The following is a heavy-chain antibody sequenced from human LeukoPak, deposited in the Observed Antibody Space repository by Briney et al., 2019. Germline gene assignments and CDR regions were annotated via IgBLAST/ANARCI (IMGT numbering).Heavy chain of an antibody. D-gene: IGHD3-22*01. CDR1: GFTFSSYA. J-gene: IGHJ4*02. CDR2: ISGSGGST. Sequence: GGSLRLSCAASGFTFSSYAMSWVRQAPGKGLEWVSAISGSGGSTYYADSVKGRFTISRDNSKNTLYLQMNSLRAEDTAVYYCAKRSGSSGYYSYFDYWGQGILVTVSS. V-gene: IGHV3-23*01. CDR3: AKRSGSSGYYSYFDY.